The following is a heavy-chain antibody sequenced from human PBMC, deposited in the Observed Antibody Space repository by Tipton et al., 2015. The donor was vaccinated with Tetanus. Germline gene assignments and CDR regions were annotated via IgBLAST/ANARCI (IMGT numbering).Heavy chain of an antibody. CDR2: TYHTGGT. CDR3: VRGRGLGAYSYGFEY. Sequence: TLSLTCGVSGVSIKNGGYSWSWIRQPPGKGLEWIGYTYHTGGTYYNPSFKSRVTVPVDRSNNQFSLEMTSVTAADTAVYYCVRGRGLGAYSYGFEYWGQGALVTVSS. V-gene: IGHV4-30-2*01. D-gene: IGHD5-18*01. CDR1: GVSIKNGGYS. J-gene: IGHJ4*02.